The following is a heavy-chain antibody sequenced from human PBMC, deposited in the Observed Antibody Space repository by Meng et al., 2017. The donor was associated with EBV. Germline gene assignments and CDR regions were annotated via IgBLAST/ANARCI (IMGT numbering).Heavy chain of an antibody. D-gene: IGHD4-17*01. CDR2: FYSVATT. V-gene: IGHV4-39*07. J-gene: IGHJ4*02. Sequence: QLQLQEPGPGLVKPSETLSLICTVSGVSISTPNYYWGWLRQPPGKGLEWIGTFYSVATTFYNPSLKSRLTISVDTSKNQFSLRLSSVTAADTAIYYCVRGYDYGDYVDYWGQGTLVTDSS. CDR3: VRGYDYGDYVDY. CDR1: GVSISTPNYY.